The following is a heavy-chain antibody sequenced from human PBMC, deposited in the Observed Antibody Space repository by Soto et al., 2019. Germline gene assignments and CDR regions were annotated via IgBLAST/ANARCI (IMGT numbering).Heavy chain of an antibody. V-gene: IGHV1-18*04. CDR1: GYTFTSYG. J-gene: IGHJ6*02. CDR3: ARDGNWSYWVNYYYGMDV. D-gene: IGHD1-7*01. CDR2: ISAYNGNT. Sequence: ASLKVSCKASGYTFTSYGISWVRQAPGQGLEWMGWISAYNGNTNYAQKLQGRVTMTTDTSTSTAYMELRSLRSDDTAGYCCARDGNWSYWVNYYYGMDVWGQGTTVTVSS.